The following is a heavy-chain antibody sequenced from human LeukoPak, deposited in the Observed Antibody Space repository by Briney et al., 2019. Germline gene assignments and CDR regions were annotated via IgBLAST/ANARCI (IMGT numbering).Heavy chain of an antibody. CDR2: ISAYNGNT. CDR1: GYTFTSYG. V-gene: IGHV1-18*01. CDR3: ARDSKEYQLLLNWFDP. J-gene: IGHJ5*02. D-gene: IGHD2-2*01. Sequence: GASVKVSCKASGYTFTSYGISWVRQAPGQGLEWMGWISAYNGNTNYAQKLQGRVTMTTDTSTSTAYMELRSLRSDDTAVYYCARDSKEYQLLLNWFDPWGQGTLVTVSS.